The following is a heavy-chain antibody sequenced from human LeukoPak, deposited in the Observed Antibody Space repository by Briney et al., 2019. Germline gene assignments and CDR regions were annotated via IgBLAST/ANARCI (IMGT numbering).Heavy chain of an antibody. J-gene: IGHJ4*02. Sequence: GGSLRLSCAASGFTVSSNYMSWVRQAPGKGLEWVSGISGFGGSTYYADSVKGRFTISRDNSKNTLYLQMNSLRADDTAVYYCAKAGTGYYFDYWGQGTLVTVSS. CDR1: GFTVSSNY. CDR3: AKAGTGYYFDY. CDR2: ISGFGGST. V-gene: IGHV3-23*01. D-gene: IGHD6-13*01.